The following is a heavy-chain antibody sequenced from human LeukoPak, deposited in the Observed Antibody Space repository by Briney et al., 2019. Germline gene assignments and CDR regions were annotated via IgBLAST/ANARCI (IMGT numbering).Heavy chain of an antibody. D-gene: IGHD2-21*02. J-gene: IGHJ3*02. CDR1: GYSFTNYW. CDR3: ARRGSASRPHLSCGGDCYSGDAFDI. CDR2: IYPGDSDT. V-gene: IGHV5-51*01. Sequence: GESLKISCKGSGYSFTNYWIGWVRQMPGKGLEWMGIIYPGDSDTRYSPSFQGQVTISADKSISTAYLQWSSLKASDTAMYYCARRGSASRPHLSCGGDCYSGDAFDIWGQGTMVTVSS.